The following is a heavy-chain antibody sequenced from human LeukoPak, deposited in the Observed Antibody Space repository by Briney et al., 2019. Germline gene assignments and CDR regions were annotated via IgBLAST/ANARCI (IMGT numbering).Heavy chain of an antibody. CDR3: ARAFYDILTGYYLGYFDY. J-gene: IGHJ4*02. Sequence: SETLSLTCTVSGYSISSGYYWGWIRQPPGKGLEWIGSIYHSGSTYYNPSLKSRVTLSVDTSKDQISLKLSSVTAADTAVYYCARAFYDILTGYYLGYFDYWGQGTLVTVSS. D-gene: IGHD3-9*01. CDR2: IYHSGST. CDR1: GYSISSGYY. V-gene: IGHV4-38-2*02.